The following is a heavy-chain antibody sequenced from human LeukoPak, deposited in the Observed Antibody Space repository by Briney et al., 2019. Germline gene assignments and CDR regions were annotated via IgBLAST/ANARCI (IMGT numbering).Heavy chain of an antibody. D-gene: IGHD6-6*01. V-gene: IGHV4-61*02. Sequence: SQTLSLTCTVSGGSISSGSYYWSWIRQPAGKGLEWIGRIYTSGSTNYNPSLKSRVTISVDTSKNQFSLKLSSVTAADTAVYYCAGLEHTRIAARPTFYYFDYWGQGTLVTVSS. CDR1: GGSISSGSYY. CDR3: AGLEHTRIAARPTFYYFDY. CDR2: IYTSGST. J-gene: IGHJ4*02.